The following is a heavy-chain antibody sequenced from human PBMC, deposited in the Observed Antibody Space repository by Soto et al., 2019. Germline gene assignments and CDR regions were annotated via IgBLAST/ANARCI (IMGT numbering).Heavy chain of an antibody. CDR1: GDSLSSGGYY. CDR2: ITYSGDT. D-gene: IGHD3-3*01. J-gene: IGHJ4*02. Sequence: PSETLSLTCSVSGDSLSSGGYYWTWIRQPPGKGLEWIGCITYSGDTHYSPSLRSRVFISGDTSKNHFSLKVNSVTAADTAVYYCARYHNFWSGYYADYWGQGTLVTVSS. V-gene: IGHV4-61*03. CDR3: ARYHNFWSGYYADY.